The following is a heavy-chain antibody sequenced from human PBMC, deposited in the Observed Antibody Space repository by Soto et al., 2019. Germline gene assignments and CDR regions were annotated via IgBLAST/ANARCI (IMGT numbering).Heavy chain of an antibody. Sequence: SETLSLTCTVSAASFSNYYWTWIRQPPGKGLEWIGYVYFNGNTNYNPSLKRRVSISIDTSKNQISLTLNSVTAADTAVYYCASVTFGGVVLAHWGQGTLVTVSS. CDR3: ASVTFGGVVLAH. V-gene: IGHV4-59*01. J-gene: IGHJ4*02. D-gene: IGHD3-16*01. CDR2: VYFNGNT. CDR1: AASFSNYY.